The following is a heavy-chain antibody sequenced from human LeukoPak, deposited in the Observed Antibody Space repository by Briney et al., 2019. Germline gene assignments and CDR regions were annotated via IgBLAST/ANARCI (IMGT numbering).Heavy chain of an antibody. D-gene: IGHD4-17*01. V-gene: IGHV1-2*02. CDR2: INPNSGGT. CDR1: VYTFTGYY. Sequence: GASVKVSCKASVYTFTGYYVHWVRQAPGQGLEWMGWINPNSGGTNYAQKFQGRVTMTRDTSISTAYMELSRLRSDDTAVYYCARDIFYGDYKRYYYYGMDVWGQGTTVTVSS. J-gene: IGHJ6*02. CDR3: ARDIFYGDYKRYYYYGMDV.